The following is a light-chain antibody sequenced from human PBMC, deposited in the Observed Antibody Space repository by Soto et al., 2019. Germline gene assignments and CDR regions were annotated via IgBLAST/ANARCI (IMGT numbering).Light chain of an antibody. CDR3: QQSQTFPLT. V-gene: IGKV1-39*01. Sequence: EIQMTQSPSSLSASVGDRVTITCRASRGLSDFLNWYQQKPGEAPKLLIYTASRFQSGVSSRFSGGGSGADYTLTINSLQPEDVGTYYCQQSQTFPLTFGGGTKVEI. CDR2: TAS. J-gene: IGKJ4*01. CDR1: RGLSDF.